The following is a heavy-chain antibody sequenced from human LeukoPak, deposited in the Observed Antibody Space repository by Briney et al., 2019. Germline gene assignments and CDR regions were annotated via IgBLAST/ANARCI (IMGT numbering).Heavy chain of an antibody. CDR3: TTRLQHHFDY. V-gene: IGHV3-21*04. CDR1: GFSISRYS. J-gene: IGHJ4*02. D-gene: IGHD2-15*01. CDR2: ISSWSSYI. Sequence: GGSLRLSCAASGFSISRYSMNWVRQAPGKGLEWVSSISSWSSYIYYADSVKGRFTISRDDSQNTVYLQMDSMRAEDTAVYYCTTRLQHHFDYWGQGTQVTVSS.